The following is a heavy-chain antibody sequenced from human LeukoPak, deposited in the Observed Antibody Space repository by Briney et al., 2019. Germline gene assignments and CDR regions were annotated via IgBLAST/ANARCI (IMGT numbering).Heavy chain of an antibody. D-gene: IGHD3-22*01. Sequence: PGGSLRLSCAASGFTFSTYWMHWVRQVPGKGLVWVSRINRDGSNTAYADSVKGRFTISRDNAKNTLYLQMNSLRAEDTAVYYCARDYWYESSGPQDWGQGTLVTVSS. CDR2: INRDGSNT. CDR3: ARDYWYESSGPQD. J-gene: IGHJ4*02. CDR1: GFTFSTYW. V-gene: IGHV3-74*01.